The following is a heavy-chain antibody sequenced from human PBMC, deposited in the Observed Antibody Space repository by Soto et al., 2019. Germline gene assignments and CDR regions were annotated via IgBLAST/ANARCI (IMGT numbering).Heavy chain of an antibody. CDR1: GGTFSSYT. J-gene: IGHJ5*02. CDR2: IIPILGIA. CDR3: AREWITLIRKNWFDP. D-gene: IGHD5-12*01. V-gene: IGHV1-69*08. Sequence: QVQLVQSGAEVKKPGSSVKVSCKASGGTFSSYTISWVRQAPGQGLEWMGRIIPILGIANYAQKFQGRVTITADKSTSTAYMELSSLRSEDTAVYYRAREWITLIRKNWFDPWGQGTLVTVSS.